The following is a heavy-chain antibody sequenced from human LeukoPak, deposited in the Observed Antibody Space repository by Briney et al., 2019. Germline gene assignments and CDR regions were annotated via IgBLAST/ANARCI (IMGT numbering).Heavy chain of an antibody. CDR1: GGSISSSSYY. D-gene: IGHD2-8*01. CDR3: ARAWNGDYYYYMDV. V-gene: IGHV4-39*01. CDR2: IYYSGST. J-gene: IGHJ6*03. Sequence: SETLSLTCTVSGGSISSSSYYWGWIRQPPGKGQEWIGSIYYSGSTYYNPSLKSRVTISVDTSKNQFSLKLSSVTAADTAVYYCARAWNGDYYYYMDVWGKGTTVTVSS.